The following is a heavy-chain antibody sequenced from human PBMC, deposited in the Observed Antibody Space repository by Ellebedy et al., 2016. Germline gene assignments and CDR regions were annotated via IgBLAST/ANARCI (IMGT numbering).Heavy chain of an antibody. J-gene: IGHJ4*02. CDR3: ARPYGDYEDYFDY. CDR2: INPNSGGT. D-gene: IGHD4-17*01. CDR1: GYTFTGYY. V-gene: IGHV1-2*02. Sequence: ASVKVSXKASGYTFTGYYMHWVRQAPGQGLEWMGWINPNSGGTNYAQKFQGRVTMTRDTSISTAYMELSRLRSDDTAVYYCARPYGDYEDYFDYWGQGTLVTVS.